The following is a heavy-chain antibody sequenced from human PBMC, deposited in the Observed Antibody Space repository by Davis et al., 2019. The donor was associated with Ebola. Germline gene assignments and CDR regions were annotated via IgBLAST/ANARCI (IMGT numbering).Heavy chain of an antibody. CDR1: GFTFSSYG. CDR2: ISSSRSYI. J-gene: IGHJ4*02. V-gene: IGHV3-21*01. D-gene: IGHD6-13*01. Sequence: GESLKISCAASGFTFSSYGMHWVRQAPGKGLEWVSSISSSRSYIYYADSVKGRFTISRDNAKNSLYLQMNSLRAEDTAVYYCAREKAASYFDYWGQGTLVTVSS. CDR3: AREKAASYFDY.